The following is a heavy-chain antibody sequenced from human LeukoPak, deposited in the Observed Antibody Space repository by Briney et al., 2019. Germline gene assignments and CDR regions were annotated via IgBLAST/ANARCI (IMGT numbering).Heavy chain of an antibody. J-gene: IGHJ5*02. D-gene: IGHD4-17*01. V-gene: IGHV4-30-4*01. CDR3: ARDYGDSGNNWFDP. CDR2: IYYSGST. Sequence: PSQILSLTCTVSGGSISSGDYYWSWIRQPPGKGLEWIGYIYYSGSTYYNPSLKSRVTISVDTSKNQFSLKLSSVTAADTAVYYCARDYGDSGNNWFDPWGQGTLVTVSS. CDR1: GGSISSGDYY.